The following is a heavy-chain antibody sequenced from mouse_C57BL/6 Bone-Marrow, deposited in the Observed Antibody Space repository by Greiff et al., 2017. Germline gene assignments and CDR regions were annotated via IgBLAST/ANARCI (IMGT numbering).Heavy chain of an antibody. Sequence: EVQLQQSGPELVKPGASVQISCKASGYSFTDYNMNWVKQSNGTSLEWIGVINPNYGTTSYNQKFKGKATLTVDQSSSTAYMQLNSLTSEDSAVYYCARTYDYGSSWYFDVWGTGTTVTVSS. V-gene: IGHV1-39*01. CDR1: GYSFTDYN. D-gene: IGHD1-1*01. CDR2: INPNYGTT. J-gene: IGHJ1*03. CDR3: ARTYDYGSSWYFDV.